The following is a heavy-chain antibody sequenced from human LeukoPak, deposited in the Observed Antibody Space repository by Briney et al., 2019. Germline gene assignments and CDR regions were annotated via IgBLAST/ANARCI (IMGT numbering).Heavy chain of an antibody. CDR2: ISSSSSYI. CDR3: ARVEGYDSSGYYGD. Sequence: GGSLRLSCAASGFTFSSYSMNWVRQAPGKGLEWVSSISSSSSYIYYADSVKGRFTISRDNAKNSLYLQMNSLRAGDSAVYYCARVEGYDSSGYYGDWGQGTLVPVSS. CDR1: GFTFSSYS. V-gene: IGHV3-21*01. D-gene: IGHD3-22*01. J-gene: IGHJ4*02.